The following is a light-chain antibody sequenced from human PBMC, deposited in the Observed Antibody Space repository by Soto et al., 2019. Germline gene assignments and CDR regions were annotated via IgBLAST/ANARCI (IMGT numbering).Light chain of an antibody. V-gene: IGKV1-27*01. CDR3: QKYNSAPYT. CDR1: QGISNY. J-gene: IGKJ2*01. Sequence: DIQMTQSPSSLSASVGDRVTITCRASQGISNYLAWYQQKPGKVPKLLIYSASTLQSGVPSRFSGSGSDADFTLTISSLQPEDVAAYYCQKYNSAPYTFGQGTKLEIK. CDR2: SAS.